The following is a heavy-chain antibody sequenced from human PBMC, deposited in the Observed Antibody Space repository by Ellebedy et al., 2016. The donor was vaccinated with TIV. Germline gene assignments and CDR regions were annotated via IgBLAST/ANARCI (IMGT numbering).Heavy chain of an antibody. D-gene: IGHD6-25*01. J-gene: IGHJ4*02. V-gene: IGHV4-39*01. CDR1: GGPFDTTNSY. CDR3: VVFAGF. Sequence: GSLRLXCSVSGGPFDTTNSYRGWMRQSPGKGLEWIGSSYYGGNTYYNPSLKSRVTISADTSKNQFSLNLRSVTAADTAVYYCVVFAGFWGQGTLVTVSS. CDR2: SYYGGNT.